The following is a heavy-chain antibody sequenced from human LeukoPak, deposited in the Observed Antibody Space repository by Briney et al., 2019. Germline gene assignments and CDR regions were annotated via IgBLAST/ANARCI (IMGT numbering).Heavy chain of an antibody. V-gene: IGHV1-46*01. CDR2: INPSGGGT. J-gene: IGHJ4*02. Sequence: ASVKVCCKASGYTFINYYMHWVRQAPGQGLEWMGIINPSGGGTSYAQKFQGRVTMTRDTSTSTVYMEVSSLRSEDTAVYYCAREFSGYIDFWGQGTLVTVSS. D-gene: IGHD1-26*01. CDR1: GYTFINYY. CDR3: AREFSGYIDF.